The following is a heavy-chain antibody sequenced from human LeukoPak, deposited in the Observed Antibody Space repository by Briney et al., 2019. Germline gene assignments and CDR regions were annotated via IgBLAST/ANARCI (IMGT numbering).Heavy chain of an antibody. V-gene: IGHV4-39*01. CDR2: IYYSGST. J-gene: IGHJ6*02. D-gene: IGHD3-9*01. Sequence: SETLSLTCTVSGGSISSSNYYWGWIRQPPGKGLEWIGSIYYSGSTYYNPSLKSGVTISVDTSKNQFSLKLSSVTAADTAVYYCARQSSDILTGYYRGPYYYGMDVWGQGTTVTVSS. CDR3: ARQSSDILTGYYRGPYYYGMDV. CDR1: GGSISSSNYY.